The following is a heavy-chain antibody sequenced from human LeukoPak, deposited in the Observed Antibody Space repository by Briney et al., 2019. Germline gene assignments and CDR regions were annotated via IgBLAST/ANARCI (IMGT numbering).Heavy chain of an antibody. D-gene: IGHD6-13*01. CDR1: GFTFSSYA. Sequence: PGGSLRLSCAASGFTFSSYAMHWVRQAPGKGLEWVAVISYDGSNKYYADSVKGRFTISRDNSKNTLYLQMNSLRAEDTAVYYCARKYDNSWSFDSWGQGTLVTVSS. CDR2: ISYDGSNK. V-gene: IGHV3-30*14. J-gene: IGHJ4*02. CDR3: ARKYDNSWSFDS.